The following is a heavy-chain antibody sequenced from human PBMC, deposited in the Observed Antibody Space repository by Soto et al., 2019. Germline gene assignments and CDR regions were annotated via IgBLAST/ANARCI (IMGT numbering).Heavy chain of an antibody. D-gene: IGHD4-17*01. V-gene: IGHV3-23*01. J-gene: IGHJ3*02. CDR3: AHPRGYGVFDAYDI. Sequence: GGSLRLSCAASGFPFSTYAMSWVRQAPGKGLEWASAISAGGGSTYYADSVKGRFTISRDNSINTLYLQMDSLSTEDTAVYYCAHPRGYGVFDAYDIWGQGAMVTVSS. CDR1: GFPFSTYA. CDR2: ISAGGGST.